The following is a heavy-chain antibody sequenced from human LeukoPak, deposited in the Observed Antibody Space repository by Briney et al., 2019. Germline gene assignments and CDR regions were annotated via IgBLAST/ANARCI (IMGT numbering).Heavy chain of an antibody. J-gene: IGHJ4*02. CDR1: GGSFSGYY. Sequence: SETLSLTCAVYGGSFSGYYWSWIRQTPGKGLEWIGEINHSGSTNYNPSLKSRVTISVDTSKNQFSLKLSSVTAADTAVYYCARGDDYWGQGTLVTVSS. CDR3: ARGDDY. CDR2: INHSGST. V-gene: IGHV4-34*01.